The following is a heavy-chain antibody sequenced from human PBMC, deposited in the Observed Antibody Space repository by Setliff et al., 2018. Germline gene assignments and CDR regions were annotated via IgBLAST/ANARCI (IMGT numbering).Heavy chain of an antibody. D-gene: IGHD5-18*01. J-gene: IGHJ6*03. CDR3: AREGVDTRSSTDYRYYMDV. CDR1: GGTFSSYG. Sequence: GASVKVSCKASGGTFSSYGISWVWQAPGQGLEWMGGTIPIFGSTNYAQKFQDRVTIITDESTSTAYMELRSLRTEDTAVYYCAREGVDTRSSTDYRYYMDVWGKGTTVTVSS. CDR2: TIPIFGST. V-gene: IGHV1-69*05.